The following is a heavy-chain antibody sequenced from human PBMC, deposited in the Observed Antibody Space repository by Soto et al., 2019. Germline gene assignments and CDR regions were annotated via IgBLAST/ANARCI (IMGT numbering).Heavy chain of an antibody. Sequence: ASVNVSCKASGYTFTNYGISWGRQAPRQGLEWMGWINVYNGNTKYAQKVQGRVTMTTDTSTSTAYMELRSLRSDDTAVYYCARGVGSGSYYNQYNWFDPWGQGTLVTVSS. CDR3: ARGVGSGSYYNQYNWFDP. J-gene: IGHJ5*02. D-gene: IGHD3-10*01. CDR1: GYTFTNYG. CDR2: INVYNGNT. V-gene: IGHV1-18*01.